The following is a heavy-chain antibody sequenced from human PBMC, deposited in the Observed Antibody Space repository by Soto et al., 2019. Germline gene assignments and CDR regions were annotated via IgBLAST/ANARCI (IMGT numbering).Heavy chain of an antibody. D-gene: IGHD1-20*01. Sequence: QVQLVQSGAEVKKPGASVKVSCKASGYTFTNHEITCVRQAVGQGLEWMGWMSPKRGNTAYAQKFQGRVAMARNMYLSPAYLDRGSMTSEETGVYYCASGSYNWNDYAYCGQGTRVSVFS. CDR2: MSPKRGNT. CDR1: GYTFTNHE. J-gene: IGHJ4*02. CDR3: ASGSYNWNDYAY. V-gene: IGHV1-8*01.